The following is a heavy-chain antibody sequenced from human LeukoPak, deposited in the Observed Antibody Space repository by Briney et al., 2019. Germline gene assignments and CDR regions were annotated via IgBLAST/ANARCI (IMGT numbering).Heavy chain of an antibody. Sequence: GGSLRLSCAASGFTFSSYSMNWVRQAPGKGLEWVSSISSSSSSYIYYADSVKGRFTISRDNAKNSLYLQMNSLRAEDTAVYYCARDQRYSYGYDYWGQGTLVTVSS. J-gene: IGHJ4*02. D-gene: IGHD5-18*01. CDR1: GFTFSSYS. V-gene: IGHV3-21*01. CDR3: ARDQRYSYGYDY. CDR2: ISSSSSSYI.